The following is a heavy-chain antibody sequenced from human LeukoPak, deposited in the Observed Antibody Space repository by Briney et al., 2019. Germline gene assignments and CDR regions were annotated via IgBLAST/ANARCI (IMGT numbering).Heavy chain of an antibody. CDR1: GFTFSSYA. V-gene: IGHV3-30*02. CDR2: IRHDGSIK. Sequence: GGSLRLSCAASGFTFSSYAMSWVRQAPGKGLEWVAFIRHDGSIKLYADSVKGRFTISRDNSKNTLYVQMNSLRAEDTAVYYCAKDSLTDIDYWGQGTLVTVSS. D-gene: IGHD3-9*01. J-gene: IGHJ4*02. CDR3: AKDSLTDIDY.